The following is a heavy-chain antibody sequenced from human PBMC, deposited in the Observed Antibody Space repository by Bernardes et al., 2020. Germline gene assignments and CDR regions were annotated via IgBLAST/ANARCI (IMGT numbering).Heavy chain of an antibody. CDR1: GGSISSSSYY. Sequence: SETLSLTCTVSGGSISSSSYYWGWIRQPPGKGLEWIGSIYYSGSTYYNPSLKSRVTISVDTSKNQFSLKLSSVTAADTAVYYCARHEGILTGYYFDPWGQGTLVTVSS. CDR2: IYYSGST. CDR3: ARHEGILTGYYFDP. V-gene: IGHV4-39*01. D-gene: IGHD3-9*01. J-gene: IGHJ5*02.